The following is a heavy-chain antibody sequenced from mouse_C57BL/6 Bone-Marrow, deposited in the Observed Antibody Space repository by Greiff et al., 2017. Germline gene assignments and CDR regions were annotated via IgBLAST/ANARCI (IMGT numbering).Heavy chain of an antibody. D-gene: IGHD2-4*01. Sequence: QVQLQQSGAELARPGASVKLSCKASGYTFTSYGISWVKQRTGQGLGWIGEIYPRSGNTYYNEKFKGKATLTADKSSGTAYMELRSLPSEDSAVYFCARRDYDYLDYWGQGTTLTVSS. J-gene: IGHJ2*01. CDR2: IYPRSGNT. CDR3: ARRDYDYLDY. V-gene: IGHV1-81*01. CDR1: GYTFTSYG.